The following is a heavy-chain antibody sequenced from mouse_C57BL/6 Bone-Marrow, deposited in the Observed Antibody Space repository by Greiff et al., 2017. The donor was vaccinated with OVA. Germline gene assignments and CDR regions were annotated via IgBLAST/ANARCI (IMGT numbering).Heavy chain of an antibody. J-gene: IGHJ2*01. CDR2: ISSGGSYT. V-gene: IGHV5-6*01. Sequence: EVHLVESGGDLVKPGGSLKLSCAASGFTFSSYGMSWVRQTPDKRLEWVATISSGGSYTYYPDSVKGRFTISRDNAKNTLYLQMSSLKSEDTAMYYCARDSNKRWYYFDYWGQGTTLTVSS. D-gene: IGHD2-5*01. CDR1: GFTFSSYG. CDR3: ARDSNKRWYYFDY.